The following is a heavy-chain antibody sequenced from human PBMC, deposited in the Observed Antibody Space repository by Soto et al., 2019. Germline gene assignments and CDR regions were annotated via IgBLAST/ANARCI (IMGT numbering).Heavy chain of an antibody. CDR2: IRSKAYGGTT. CDR1: GFTFGDYA. J-gene: IGHJ4*02. Sequence: SLRLSCTASGFTFGDYAMSWVRQAPGKRLEWVGFIRSKAYGGTTEYAASVKGRFTISRDDSKSIAYLQMNSLKTEDTAVYYCTRGKRIDGAARRFDYWGQGTLVTVSS. D-gene: IGHD6-6*01. CDR3: TRGKRIDGAARRFDY. V-gene: IGHV3-49*04.